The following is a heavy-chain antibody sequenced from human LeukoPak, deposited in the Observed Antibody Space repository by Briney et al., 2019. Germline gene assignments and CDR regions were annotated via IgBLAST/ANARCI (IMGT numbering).Heavy chain of an antibody. V-gene: IGHV3-21*01. CDR2: ISSSSSYI. CDR1: GFTFSSYW. Sequence: GGSLRLSCAASGFTFSSYWMHWVRQAPGKGLVWVSSISSSSSYIYYADSVKGRFTISRDNAKNSLYLQMNSLRAEDTAVYYCARGLLGDAFDIWGQGTMVTVSS. J-gene: IGHJ3*02. CDR3: ARGLLGDAFDI. D-gene: IGHD2-21*01.